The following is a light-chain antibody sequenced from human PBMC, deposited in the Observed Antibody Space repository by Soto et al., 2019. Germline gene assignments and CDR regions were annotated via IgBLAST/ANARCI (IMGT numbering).Light chain of an antibody. J-gene: IGKJ4*01. V-gene: IGKV1-12*01. CDR3: QQASSFPLT. Sequence: IQMTQSPSSVSASVGDSVTITCRASQLISSWLAWYQVKPGKAPKLLIYGASNRESGVPSRFSGSESGTLFTLTINSLQPEDLATYYCQQASSFPLTFGGGTEVEV. CDR2: GAS. CDR1: QLISSW.